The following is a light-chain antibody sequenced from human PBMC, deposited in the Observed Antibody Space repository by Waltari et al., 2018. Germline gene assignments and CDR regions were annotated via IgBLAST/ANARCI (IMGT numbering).Light chain of an antibody. V-gene: IGKV1-17*01. Sequence: DMHMTQCPSSLSASVGDRVTITGRASHGIGNDLGWYQEKPDKVPKHLIDEASSLQSAAPSTISGRRSGTDFTLTISSLQPDAFATYYCLTNHSYPWPSGPAPTVEL. CDR1: HGIGND. CDR3: LTNHSYPWP. J-gene: IGKJ1*01. CDR2: EAS.